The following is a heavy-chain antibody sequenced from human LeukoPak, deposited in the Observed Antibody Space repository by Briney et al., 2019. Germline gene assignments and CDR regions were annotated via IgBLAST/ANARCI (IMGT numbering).Heavy chain of an antibody. CDR1: GGSIGNTTFY. CDR3: ARHGVTTTGYYWD. V-gene: IGHV4-39*01. D-gene: IGHD3-9*01. CDR2: IYYSGST. Sequence: SETLSLTCTVSGGSIGNTTFYWVWIRQPPGKGLEWIGTIYYSGSTYYNPSLKSRVAISIDTSKNQFSLKLSSVTATDTAVYYCARHGVTTTGYYWDWGQGTLVTVSS. J-gene: IGHJ4*02.